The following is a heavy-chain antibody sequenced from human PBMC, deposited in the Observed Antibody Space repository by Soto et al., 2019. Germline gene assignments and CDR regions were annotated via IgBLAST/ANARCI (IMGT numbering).Heavy chain of an antibody. Sequence: QMQLVESGGGAVQPGRSLRLSCAASGFTFSSYPMHWVRQAPGKGLEWVAVISCDGSNTYYADSVKGRFTISRDNSKNTLVLQRNSLRGEDTAVYYCARVPGDMVAIIYIYPLDGREPLSDVDVWGQVATGSVSS. CDR2: ISCDGSNT. D-gene: IGHD5-12*01. CDR1: GFTFSSYP. V-gene: IGHV3-30*04. J-gene: IGHJ6*02. CDR3: ARVPGDMVAIIYIYPLDGREPLSDVDV.